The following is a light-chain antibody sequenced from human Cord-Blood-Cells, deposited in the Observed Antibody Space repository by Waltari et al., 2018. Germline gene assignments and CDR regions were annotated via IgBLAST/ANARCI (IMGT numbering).Light chain of an antibody. CDR1: SSAAGSYTP. CDR2: EVS. V-gene: IGLV2-23*02. Sequence: QSALTQPASVSGSPGQSITISCTGNSSAAGSYTPVSCYQQHPGKAPKLIIYEVSKRPSVVSNRFTGSKSGNTASLTISGLQAEDEADYYCCSYAGSSTWVFGGGTKLTVL. CDR3: CSYAGSSTWV. J-gene: IGLJ3*02.